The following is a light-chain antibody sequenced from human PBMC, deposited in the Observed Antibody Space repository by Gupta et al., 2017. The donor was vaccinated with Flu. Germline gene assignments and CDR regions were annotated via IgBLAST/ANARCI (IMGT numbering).Light chain of an antibody. CDR3: SSFTTSSNLV. CDR1: ISDVGGNNY. Sequence: QSSLTQPASVSRPPGQSITVSCTGTISDVGGNNYVSWYQKQPGKAPKLMIDEVSNRPSGVSDRFAAYKSSNTASMTITGLQPEDEADYYCSSFTTSSNLVFGTGTRVTVL. J-gene: IGLJ1*01. V-gene: IGLV2-14*01. CDR2: EVS.